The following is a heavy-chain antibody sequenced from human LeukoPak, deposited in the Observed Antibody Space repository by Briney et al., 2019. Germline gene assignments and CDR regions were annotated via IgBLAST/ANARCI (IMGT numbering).Heavy chain of an antibody. J-gene: IGHJ4*02. CDR3: TRAAGTSWFDY. CDR1: GYTFTVNY. D-gene: IGHD3-10*01. V-gene: IGHV1-2*02. CDR2: MNPNSGVT. Sequence: ASVKVSCKPSGYTFTVNYLHWVRQAPGQGLEWVGWMNPNSGVTGYAQNFQGRVTMTRDTSISTAYMELSSLTSDDTAVYYCTRAAGTSWFDYWGQGSLVTVSS.